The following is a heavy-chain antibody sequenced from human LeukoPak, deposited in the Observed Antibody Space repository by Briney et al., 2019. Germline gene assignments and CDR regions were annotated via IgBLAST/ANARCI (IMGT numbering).Heavy chain of an antibody. CDR2: IYSGGST. Sequence: GGSLRLSCAASGLTVSSNYMSWVRQAPGKGLEWVSSIYSGGSTYYADSVKGRFTISRDSSKNTLYLQMSSLRAEDTAVYYCARGHDWNDRGAFDIWGQGTMVTVSS. J-gene: IGHJ3*02. V-gene: IGHV3-53*01. CDR1: GLTVSSNY. D-gene: IGHD1-1*01. CDR3: ARGHDWNDRGAFDI.